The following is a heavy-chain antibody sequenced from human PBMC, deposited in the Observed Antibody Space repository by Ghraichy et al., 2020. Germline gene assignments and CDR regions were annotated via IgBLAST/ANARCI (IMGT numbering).Heavy chain of an antibody. V-gene: IGHV3-64*01. Sequence: GGSLRLSCAASGFTFSSYAMHWVRQAPGKGLEYVSAISSNGGSTYYANSVKGRFTISRDNSKNTLYLQMGSLRAEDMAVYYCAREYYDSFVYWGQGTLVTVSS. J-gene: IGHJ4*02. CDR2: ISSNGGST. CDR1: GFTFSSYA. CDR3: AREYYDSFVY. D-gene: IGHD3-22*01.